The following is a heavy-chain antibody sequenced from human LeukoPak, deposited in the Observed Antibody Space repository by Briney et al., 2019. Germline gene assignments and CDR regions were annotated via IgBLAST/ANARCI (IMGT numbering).Heavy chain of an antibody. CDR3: ATAPILRGEGGEHYKYGMDV. J-gene: IGHJ6*02. D-gene: IGHD2-2*02. CDR2: IYHNGTP. V-gene: IGHV4-4*02. Sequence: SETLSLTCAVSVGSISSGNWWSWVRQSPGKGLEWIGGIYHNGTPNYSPSLKSRVTISADTFKNHFSLKLTSLTAADTAVYYCATAPILRGEGGEHYKYGMDVWGQGTTVIVSS. CDR1: VGSISSGNW.